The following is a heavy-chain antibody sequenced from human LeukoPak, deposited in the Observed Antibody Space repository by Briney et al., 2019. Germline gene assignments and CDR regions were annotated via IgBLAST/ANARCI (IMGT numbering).Heavy chain of an antibody. J-gene: IGHJ5*02. Sequence: GGSLRLSCAASGFTFSSYSMNWVRQAPGKGLEWVSYISSSSSTIYYADSVKGRFTISRDNAKNSLYLQMNSLRAEDTAVYYCAGGSGSWGDNWFDPGGQGTPVTVSA. CDR2: ISSSSSTI. V-gene: IGHV3-48*01. D-gene: IGHD3-10*01. CDR1: GFTFSSYS. CDR3: AGGSGSWGDNWFDP.